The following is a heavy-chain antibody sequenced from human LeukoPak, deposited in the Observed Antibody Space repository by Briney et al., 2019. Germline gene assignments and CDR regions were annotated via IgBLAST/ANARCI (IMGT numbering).Heavy chain of an antibody. V-gene: IGHV3-7*03. D-gene: IGHD2-8*01. Sequence: GGSLRLSCAASGFTFSSYWMSWVRQAPGKGLEWVANIKQDESDKYYVDSVKGRFTISRDNAKNSLYLQMNSLRVEDTAIYYCAKDVRRCNGACTWGQGTLVTVSS. CDR1: GFTFSSYW. CDR3: AKDVRRCNGACT. CDR2: IKQDESDK. J-gene: IGHJ5*02.